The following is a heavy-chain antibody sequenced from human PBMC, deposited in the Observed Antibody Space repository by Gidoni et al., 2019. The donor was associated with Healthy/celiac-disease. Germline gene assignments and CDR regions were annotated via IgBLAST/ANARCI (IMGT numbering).Heavy chain of an antibody. J-gene: IGHJ4*02. V-gene: IGHV3-9*01. D-gene: IGHD3-10*01. Sequence: EVQLVASGGGLVQPGRSLRLSCAASGFTFADYGMHWVRQAPGKGLGWVSGISWNSGSIGYADSVKGRFTISRDNAKNSLYLQMNSLRAEDTALYYCAKTMVRGVIITWGFDYWGQGTLVTVSS. CDR2: ISWNSGSI. CDR1: GFTFADYG. CDR3: AKTMVRGVIITWGFDY.